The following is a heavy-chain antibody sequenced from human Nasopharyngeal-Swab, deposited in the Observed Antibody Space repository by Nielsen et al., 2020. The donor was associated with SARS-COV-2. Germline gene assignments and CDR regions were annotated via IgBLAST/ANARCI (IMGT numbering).Heavy chain of an antibody. CDR3: ARSSSTSATWYFDA. CDR2: IYHSGTT. CDR1: GGSVRNSNY. D-gene: IGHD1-1*01. Sequence: GSLRLFCDVSGGSVRNSNYWSWVRQSPGKGLEWIGEIYHSGTTNYNPSLQSRVTISVDKSKNQFSLKLGSVTAADTAVYYCARSSSTSATWYFDAWGPGTLVTVSS. J-gene: IGHJ5*02. V-gene: IGHV4-4*02.